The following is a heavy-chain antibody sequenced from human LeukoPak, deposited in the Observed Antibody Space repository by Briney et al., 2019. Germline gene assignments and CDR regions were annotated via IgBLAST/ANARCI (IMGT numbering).Heavy chain of an antibody. D-gene: IGHD6-13*01. V-gene: IGHV4-59*01. CDR3: VAAAAGRFGDY. Sequence: SETLSLTCTVSGGSISSYYWSWIRQPPGKGLEWIGYIYYSGSTNYNPSLKSRVTISVDTSKNQFSLKLSSVTAADTAVYYCVAAAAGRFGDYWGQGTLVTVSS. J-gene: IGHJ4*02. CDR1: GGSISSYY. CDR2: IYYSGST.